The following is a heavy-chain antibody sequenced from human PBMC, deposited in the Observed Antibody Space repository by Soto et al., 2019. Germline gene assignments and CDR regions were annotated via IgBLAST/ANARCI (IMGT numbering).Heavy chain of an antibody. CDR2: ISGYNGNT. CDR1: GYTFSGYS. J-gene: IGHJ6*02. Sequence: ASVKVSCKASGYTFSGYSITWVRQAPGQGLEWMRRISGYNGNTNYARTLRGRLTLTTDTSTSTAYMELRSLTSDDTAVYYCARDVFCGGAPACPDMDVWGQVTTVTVS. V-gene: IGHV1-18*04. CDR3: ARDVFCGGAPACPDMDV. D-gene: IGHD2-21*01.